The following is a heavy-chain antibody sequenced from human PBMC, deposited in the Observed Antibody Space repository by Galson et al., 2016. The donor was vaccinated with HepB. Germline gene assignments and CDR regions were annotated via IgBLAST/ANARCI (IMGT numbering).Heavy chain of an antibody. Sequence: SLRLSCAASGFTFSLYGMHWVRQAPGKGLEWLAILSYDGSNKYYADSVEGRFTISRDNPKNTLYLQMNSLSAEDTAVYYCARDPTPRQYGSANYYYYMDVWGKGTTVTVSS. CDR3: ARDPTPRQYGSANYYYYMDV. CDR2: LSYDGSNK. J-gene: IGHJ6*03. V-gene: IGHV3-30*03. D-gene: IGHD3-10*01. CDR1: GFTFSLYG.